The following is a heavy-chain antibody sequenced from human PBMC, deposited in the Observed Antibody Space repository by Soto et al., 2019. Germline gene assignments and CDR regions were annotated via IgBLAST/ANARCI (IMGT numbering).Heavy chain of an antibody. V-gene: IGHV4-34*01. CDR3: ARSWDWFDP. CDR1: GGSFSGYY. Sequence: SETLSLTCAVYGGSFSGYYWSWIRQPPGKGLEWIGEINHSGSTNYNPSLKSRVTISVDTSKNQFSLKLSSVTAADTAVYYCARSWDWFDPWGQGTLVTVSS. J-gene: IGHJ5*02. CDR2: INHSGST. D-gene: IGHD3-16*01.